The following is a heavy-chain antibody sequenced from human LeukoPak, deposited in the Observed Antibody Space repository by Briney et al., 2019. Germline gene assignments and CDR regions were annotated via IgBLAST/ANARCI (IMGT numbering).Heavy chain of an antibody. V-gene: IGHV6-1*01. CDR1: GDSVSSNSVG. CDR2: TYYRSKWYN. CDR3: ARSKDDCFDS. J-gene: IGHJ5*01. Sequence: SQTLSLTCAISGDSVSSNSVGWNRIRQSPSRGLEWLGKTYYRSKWYNDYAVSVKSRITINPDTSKNHFSLQLNSVTPEDTALYYCARSKDDCFDSWGQGTLVTVSS.